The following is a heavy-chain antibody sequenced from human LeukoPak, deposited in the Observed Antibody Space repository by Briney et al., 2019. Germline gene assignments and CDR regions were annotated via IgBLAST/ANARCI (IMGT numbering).Heavy chain of an antibody. V-gene: IGHV4-61*01. CDR2: IYYSGST. Sequence: SSETLSLTCTVSGGSVSSGSYYWSWIRQPPGKGLEWIGNIYYSGSTNYNPSLKSRVTISVDTSKNQFSLKLSSVTAADTAVYYCARHGSTGDTDYWGQGTLVTVAS. CDR3: ARHGSTGDTDY. J-gene: IGHJ4*02. CDR1: GGSVSSGSYY. D-gene: IGHD2-8*02.